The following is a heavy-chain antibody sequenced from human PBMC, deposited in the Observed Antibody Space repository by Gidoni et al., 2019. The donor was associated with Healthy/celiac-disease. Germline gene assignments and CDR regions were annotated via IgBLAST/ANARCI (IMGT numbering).Heavy chain of an antibody. CDR3: ARDPYGSGSYYSSYDY. J-gene: IGHJ4*02. Sequence: EVQPLESGGRLVPPGGSLRLSCAASGFTFRSYEMNWVRQAPGKGLEWVSYISSSGSTIYYADSVKGRFTISRDNAKNSLYLQMNSLRAEDTAVYYCARDPYGSGSYYSSYDYWGQGTLVTVSS. CDR1: GFTFRSYE. V-gene: IGHV3-48*03. D-gene: IGHD3-10*01. CDR2: ISSSGSTI.